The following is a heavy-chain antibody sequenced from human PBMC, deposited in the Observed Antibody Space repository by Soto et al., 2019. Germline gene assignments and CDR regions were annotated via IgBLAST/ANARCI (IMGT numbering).Heavy chain of an antibody. CDR2: ISGSGSST. J-gene: IGHJ4*02. CDR3: ARFAVTTRTTSEINY. Sequence: EVQLLESGGGLVQPGGSRRVSCAASGFTFSSYAMSWVRQAPGKGLEWVSIISGSGSSTYYADSVKGRFTISRDNSKNTLYLQTNSLRAEDTALYYCARFAVTTRTTSEINYWGQGTLVTVSS. D-gene: IGHD4-17*01. CDR1: GFTFSSYA. V-gene: IGHV3-23*01.